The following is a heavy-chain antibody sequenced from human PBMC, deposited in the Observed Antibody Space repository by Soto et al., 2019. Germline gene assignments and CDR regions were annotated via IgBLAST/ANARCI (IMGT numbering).Heavy chain of an antibody. CDR2: ISGSGGST. V-gene: IGHV3-23*01. Sequence: GGSLRLSCAASGFTFSSYAMSWVRQAPGKGLEWVSAISGSGGSTYYADSVKGRFTISRDNSKNTLYLQMNGLRAEDTAVYYCAKVRSSGWYLNYYFDYWGQGTLVTVSS. CDR3: AKVRSSGWYLNYYFDY. J-gene: IGHJ4*02. CDR1: GFTFSSYA. D-gene: IGHD6-19*01.